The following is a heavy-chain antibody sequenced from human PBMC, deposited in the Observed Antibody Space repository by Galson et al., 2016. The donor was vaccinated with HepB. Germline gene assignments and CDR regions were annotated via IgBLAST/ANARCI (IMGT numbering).Heavy chain of an antibody. CDR2: ITGSAAGT. D-gene: IGHD2-2*01. J-gene: IGHJ5*02. CDR1: GFTLRNYV. V-gene: IGHV3-23*01. Sequence: SLRLSCAASGFTLRNYVLTWVRQAPGTGLEWVSSITGSAAGTYYADSVNARFTLSKDNSQNTMFLQMNSLRAEDTALNLCPTGKAQYLHDWFDPWGQGTLVTVSS. CDR3: PTGKAQYLHDWFDP.